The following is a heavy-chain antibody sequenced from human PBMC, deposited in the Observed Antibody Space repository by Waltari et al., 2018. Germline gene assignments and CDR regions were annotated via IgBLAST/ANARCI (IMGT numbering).Heavy chain of an antibody. V-gene: IGHV1-69-2*01. CDR2: VEPEDGKA. D-gene: IGHD3-22*01. CDR3: AGGYPRADSSDS. Sequence: EVQLVQSGAEVTKPGATVKISCKASGYTFTDYYMHWVLQAPGKGLEWMGRVEPEDGKAIYAEKFQGRVTITADKSTGTAYMELSSLRSEDTAVYYCAGGYPRADSSDSWGQGTLVTVSS. CDR1: GYTFTDYY. J-gene: IGHJ4*02.